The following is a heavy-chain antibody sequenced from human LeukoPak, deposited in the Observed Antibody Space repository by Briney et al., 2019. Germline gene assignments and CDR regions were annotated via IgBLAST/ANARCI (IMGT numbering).Heavy chain of an antibody. CDR3: AVGLGAVAALYFDS. Sequence: GESLKISCKHSGYSYTTYWIGWVRQMPGKGLVWMGIIYPGDSDTKYSPSFQGQVTMSADKSISTAYLQWRSLKASDTAMYYCAVGLGAVAALYFDSWGQGTLVTVSS. D-gene: IGHD6-19*01. CDR2: IYPGDSDT. J-gene: IGHJ4*02. CDR1: GYSYTTYW. V-gene: IGHV5-51*01.